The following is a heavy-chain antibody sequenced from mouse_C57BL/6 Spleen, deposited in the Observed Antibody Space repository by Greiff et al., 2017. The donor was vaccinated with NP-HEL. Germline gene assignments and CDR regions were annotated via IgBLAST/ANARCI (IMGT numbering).Heavy chain of an antibody. CDR3: LYSSSSHYYAMDY. CDR2: IDPEDGDT. V-gene: IGHV14-1*01. CDR1: GFNIKDYY. D-gene: IGHD1-1*01. Sequence: VQLKQSGAELVRPGASVKLSCTASGFNIKDYYMHWVKQRPEQGLEWIGRIDPEDGDTEYAPKFQGKATMTADTSSNTAYLQLSSLTSEDTAVYYCLYSSSSHYYAMDYWGQGTSVTVSS. J-gene: IGHJ4*01.